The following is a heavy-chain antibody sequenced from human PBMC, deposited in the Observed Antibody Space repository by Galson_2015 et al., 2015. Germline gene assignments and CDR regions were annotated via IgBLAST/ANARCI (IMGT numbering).Heavy chain of an antibody. Sequence: SLRLSCAASGFTFSSYGMHWVRQAPGKGLEWVAVISYDGSNKYYADSVKGRFTISRDNSKNTLYLQINSLRAEDTAVYYCANLVVVAATHAFDIWGQGTMVTVSS. D-gene: IGHD2-15*01. CDR1: GFTFSSYG. CDR3: ANLVVVAATHAFDI. CDR2: ISYDGSNK. V-gene: IGHV3-30*18. J-gene: IGHJ3*02.